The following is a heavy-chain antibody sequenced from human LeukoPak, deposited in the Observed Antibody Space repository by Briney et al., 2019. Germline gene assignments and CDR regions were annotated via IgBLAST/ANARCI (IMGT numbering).Heavy chain of an antibody. CDR1: GLTFSSYA. D-gene: IGHD2-21*01. CDR3: ARVIIPYNWFDP. CDR2: ISGSGGST. J-gene: IGHJ5*02. Sequence: PGGSLRLSCAASGLTFSSYAMSWVRQAPGKGLEWVSAISGSGGSTYYADSVKGRFTISRDNSKNTLYLQMNSLRAADTAVYYCARVIIPYNWFDPWGQGTLVTVSS. V-gene: IGHV3-23*01.